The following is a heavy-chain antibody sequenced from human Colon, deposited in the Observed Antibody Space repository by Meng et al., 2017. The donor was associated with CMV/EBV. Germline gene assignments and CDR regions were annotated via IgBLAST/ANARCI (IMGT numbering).Heavy chain of an antibody. J-gene: IGHJ4*02. CDR1: GYMFNVYY. D-gene: IGHD2-15*01. Sequence: SGYMFNVYYIHWVRQARGQGLEWMGWMNPNSGETKNAQKFQDRVTLTRDTSTGTAFMELTSLRSDDTAVYYCARLLSGGWERDLGDYWGQGTLVTVSS. CDR3: ARLLSGGWERDLGDY. CDR2: MNPNSGET. V-gene: IGHV1-2*02.